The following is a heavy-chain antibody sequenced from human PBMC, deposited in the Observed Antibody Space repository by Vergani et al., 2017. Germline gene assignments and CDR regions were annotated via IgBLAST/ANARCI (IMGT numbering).Heavy chain of an antibody. CDR3: AKHFRGWDIYY. J-gene: IGHJ4*02. D-gene: IGHD1-26*01. CDR2: IQFDGSNQ. Sequence: QVQLVESGGGVVQRGGSLRLSCATSGFTLSNYDMQWIRQGPGKGLEFVAFIQFDGSNQYYADSVKGRFTLSRDFSKNTLYLQMNSLRTDDTATYYCAKHFRGWDIYYWCQGTQVIVSS. CDR1: GFTLSNYD. V-gene: IGHV3-30*02.